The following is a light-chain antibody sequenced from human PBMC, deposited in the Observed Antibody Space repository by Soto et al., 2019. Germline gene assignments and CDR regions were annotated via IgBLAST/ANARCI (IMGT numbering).Light chain of an antibody. CDR3: QHSYNMPIA. Sequence: DIQMPQSPSSLSASVADGLTITCRASQNIIRHLNWYQHKPGRAPRLLIYAASTLQSGVPSRFTGSGSGTEFTLTITGLQPEDFATYYCQHSYNMPIAFGQGTRLEIK. J-gene: IGKJ5*01. CDR1: QNIIRH. V-gene: IGKV1-39*01. CDR2: AAS.